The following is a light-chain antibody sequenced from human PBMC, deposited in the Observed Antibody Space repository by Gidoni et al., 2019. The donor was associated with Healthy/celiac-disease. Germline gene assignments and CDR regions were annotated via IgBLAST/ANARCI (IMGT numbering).Light chain of an antibody. V-gene: IGKV4-1*01. J-gene: IGKJ1*01. CDR1: QSVLYSSNNKNY. CDR3: QQYYSTPQT. Sequence: DIVMTKFPASLAVSLGERATIHCKSTQSVLYSSNNKNYLAWYQQKPGQPPKLLIYWASTRESGVPDRFSGSGSGTDFTLTISSLQAEDMAVYYCQQYYSTPQTFGQGTKVEIK. CDR2: WAS.